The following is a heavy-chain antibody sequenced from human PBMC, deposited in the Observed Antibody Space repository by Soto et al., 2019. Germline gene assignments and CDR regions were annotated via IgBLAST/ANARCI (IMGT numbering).Heavy chain of an antibody. CDR2: IYYSGST. D-gene: IGHD2-8*01. CDR3: ARHGMVCFGAVGGHYYYMAF. Sequence: SETLSLTCTVSGGSISSSSYYWGCIRQPPGKGLEWIGSIYYSGSTYYNPSLKSRVTISVDTSKNQFSLKLSSVTAADTAVYYCARHGMVCFGAVGGHYYYMAFWGKGTSVTVSS. J-gene: IGHJ6*03. V-gene: IGHV4-39*01. CDR1: GGSISSSSYY.